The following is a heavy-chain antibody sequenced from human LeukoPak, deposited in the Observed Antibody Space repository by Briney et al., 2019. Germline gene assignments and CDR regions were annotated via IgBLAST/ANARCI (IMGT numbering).Heavy chain of an antibody. V-gene: IGHV3-7*03. CDR2: IKQDGSEK. D-gene: IGHD3-9*01. Sequence: PGGSLRLSCAASGFTSSTYWMSWVRQAPGKGLEWVANIKQDGSEKNYVDSVKGRFTISRDNAKNSLYLQMNNLRVEDTAMYYCAGGTGFIIKDWGQGTLVTVSS. CDR3: AGGTGFIIKD. J-gene: IGHJ4*02. CDR1: GFTSSTYW.